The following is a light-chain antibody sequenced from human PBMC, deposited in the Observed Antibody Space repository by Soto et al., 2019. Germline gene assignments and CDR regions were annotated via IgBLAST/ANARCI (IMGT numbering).Light chain of an antibody. Sequence: DIQMSQSPSTLSGSVGDRVTITCRASQSISSWLAWYQQKPGKAPKLLIFAASSLQSGVPSRFSGSGSGTDFTLTISSLQPEDFATYYCQQSYRTLTFGQGTRLEIK. CDR1: QSISSW. CDR2: AAS. CDR3: QQSYRTLT. J-gene: IGKJ5*01. V-gene: IGKV1-39*01.